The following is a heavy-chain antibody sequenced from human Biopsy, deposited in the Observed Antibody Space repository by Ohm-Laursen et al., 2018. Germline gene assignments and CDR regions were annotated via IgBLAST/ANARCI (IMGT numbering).Heavy chain of an antibody. CDR1: GSSLSSGMC. V-gene: IGHV2-70*11. Sequence: PTQTLTLTCTFSGSSLSSGMCVTWIRQPPGKALEWLARIDWDDDEHYSTSLKTRLTISKDTSKNQVVLTMTNMDSVDTATYYCARFLEYSDSADFYYGMDVWGQGTTVTVSS. D-gene: IGHD2/OR15-2a*01. CDR3: ARFLEYSDSADFYYGMDV. J-gene: IGHJ6*02. CDR2: IDWDDDE.